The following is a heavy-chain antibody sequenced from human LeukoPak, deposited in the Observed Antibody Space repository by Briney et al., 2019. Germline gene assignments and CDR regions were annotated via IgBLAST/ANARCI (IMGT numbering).Heavy chain of an antibody. CDR3: AGALEWRYNDY. D-gene: IGHD3-3*01. CDR1: GGTFSSYA. CDR2: ISAYNGNT. J-gene: IGHJ4*02. V-gene: IGHV1-18*01. Sequence: ASVKFPCKAWGGTFSSYAISWVRQSPGQGLDWMGWISAYNGNTNYAQKLQGGDTLTTDTSTSTAYMELRSLRSDDTAVYYCAGALEWRYNDYWGQGTLVTVSS.